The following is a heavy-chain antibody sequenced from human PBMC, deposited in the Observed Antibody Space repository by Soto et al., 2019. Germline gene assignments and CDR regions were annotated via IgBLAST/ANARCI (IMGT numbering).Heavy chain of an antibody. V-gene: IGHV4-4*02. CDR2: IYHSGST. CDR1: GGSISSSNW. D-gene: IGHD2-2*01. CDR3: ARVPMYCSSTSCSNYYYYGMDV. Sequence: QVQLQESGPGLVKPSGTLSLTCAVSGGSISSSNWWSWVRQPPGKGLEWIGEIYHSGSTNYNPSLKSRVTISVDKSKNQFSLKLSSVTAADTAVYYCARVPMYCSSTSCSNYYYYGMDVWGQGTTVTVSS. J-gene: IGHJ6*02.